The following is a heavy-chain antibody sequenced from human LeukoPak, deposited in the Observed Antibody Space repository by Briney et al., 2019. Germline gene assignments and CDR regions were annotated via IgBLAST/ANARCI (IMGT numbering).Heavy chain of an antibody. V-gene: IGHV3-21*01. Sequence: GGSLRLSCVASGFTVSTSYMTWVRQAPGKGLEWVSSISSSSSYIYYADSVKGRFTISRDNAKNSLYLQMNSLRAEDTAVYYCARSDYYGSGSLDYWGQGTLVTVSS. CDR2: ISSSSSYI. CDR3: ARSDYYGSGSLDY. D-gene: IGHD3-10*01. CDR1: GFTVSTSY. J-gene: IGHJ4*02.